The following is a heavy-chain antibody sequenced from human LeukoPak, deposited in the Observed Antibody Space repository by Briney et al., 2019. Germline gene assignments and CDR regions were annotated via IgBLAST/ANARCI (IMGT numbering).Heavy chain of an antibody. CDR2: ISYSRST. CDR1: GDSITSYH. D-gene: IGHD2-21*02. CDR3: ARGERPGCDQ. Sequence: SETLSLTCTVCGDSITSYHWSWPRQPPGKGLEWIGYISYSRSTNYNPSLKSRATMSLDTSKNQFSLNLNSVTAADTAVYYCARGERPGCDQGGQGTLVTVSS. V-gene: IGHV4-59*01. J-gene: IGHJ4*02.